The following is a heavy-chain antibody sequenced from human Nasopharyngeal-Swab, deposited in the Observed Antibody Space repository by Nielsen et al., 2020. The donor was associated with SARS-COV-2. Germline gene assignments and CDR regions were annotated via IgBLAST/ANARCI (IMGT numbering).Heavy chain of an antibody. V-gene: IGHV4-31*02. CDR2: IYYSGST. J-gene: IGHJ6*02. Sequence: WIRLPPGKGLEWIGYIYYSGSTYYNPSLKSRVTISVDTSKNQFSLKLSSVTAADTAVYYCARGRYCSSTSCFDYYGMDVWGQGTTVTVSS. D-gene: IGHD2-2*01. CDR3: ARGRYCSSTSCFDYYGMDV.